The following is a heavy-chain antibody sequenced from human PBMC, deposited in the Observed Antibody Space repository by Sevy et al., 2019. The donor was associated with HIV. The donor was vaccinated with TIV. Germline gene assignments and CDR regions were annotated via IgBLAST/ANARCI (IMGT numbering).Heavy chain of an antibody. V-gene: IGHV4-34*08. CDR1: DGTFSGYY. CDR3: ARSPPVVVVPGAPSWFDP. D-gene: IGHD2-2*01. Sequence: SETLSLTCAVHDGTFSGYYWNWIRQLPGKGLEWIGEINESGITYYNPSLKSRVTISVDTSKKQFSLKLNSVTAADTAVYFCARSPPVVVVPGAPSWFDPWGQGTLVTISS. J-gene: IGHJ5*02. CDR2: INESGIT.